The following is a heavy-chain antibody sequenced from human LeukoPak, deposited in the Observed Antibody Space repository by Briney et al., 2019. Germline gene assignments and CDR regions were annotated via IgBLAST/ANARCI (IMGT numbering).Heavy chain of an antibody. CDR1: GGSISSSSYY. Sequence: PSETLSLTCTVSGGSISSSSYYWGWIRQPLGKGLEWIGSIYYSGSTYYNPSLKSRVTISVDTSKNQFSLKLSSVTAADTAVYYCARSYSRGLYFDYWGQGTLVTVSS. V-gene: IGHV4-39*07. D-gene: IGHD6-13*01. CDR2: IYYSGST. CDR3: ARSYSRGLYFDY. J-gene: IGHJ4*02.